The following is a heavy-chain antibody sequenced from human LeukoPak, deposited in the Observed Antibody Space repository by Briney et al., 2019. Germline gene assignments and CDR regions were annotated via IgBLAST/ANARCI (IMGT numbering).Heavy chain of an antibody. V-gene: IGHV4-38-2*02. CDR1: GYSISSGYY. CDR3: ARGQGGVSIVVVTTDLSFDY. Sequence: SETLSLTCTVSGYSISSGYYWGWIRQPPGKGLEWIGSIYHSGSTYYNPSLKSRVTISVDTSKNQFSLKLSSVTAADTAVYYCARGQGGVSIVVVTTDLSFDYWGQGTLVTVSS. D-gene: IGHD3-22*01. CDR2: IYHSGST. J-gene: IGHJ4*02.